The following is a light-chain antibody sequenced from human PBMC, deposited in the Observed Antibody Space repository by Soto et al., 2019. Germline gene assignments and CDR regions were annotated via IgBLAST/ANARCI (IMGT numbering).Light chain of an antibody. CDR2: DAS. J-gene: IGKJ3*01. CDR1: QSVSSN. Sequence: IVMTQSPATLSVSPGERATLSCRASQSVSSNLVWYQQKPGQAPKLLIFDASTRATGIPARFSGSGSGTDFTLTISSLEPEDFAVYYCQHRNNRPFSFGPGTQLDIK. V-gene: IGKV3-11*01. CDR3: QHRNNRPFS.